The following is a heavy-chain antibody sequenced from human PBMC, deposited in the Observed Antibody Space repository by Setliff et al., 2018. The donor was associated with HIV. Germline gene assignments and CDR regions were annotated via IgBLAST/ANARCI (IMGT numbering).Heavy chain of an antibody. CDR2: VDPQDGET. CDR1: GYTFSDSY. Sequence: ASVKVSCKASGYTFSDSYIHWVQQAPGRGLEWMGHVDPQDGETIYAEKFQGRVTITTDESTSTAYMELSGLRSEDTAVYYCARDFGGYCSSMSCPGLFDPWGQGTLVTVSS. V-gene: IGHV1-69-2*01. CDR3: ARDFGGYCSSMSCPGLFDP. J-gene: IGHJ5*02. D-gene: IGHD2-2*01.